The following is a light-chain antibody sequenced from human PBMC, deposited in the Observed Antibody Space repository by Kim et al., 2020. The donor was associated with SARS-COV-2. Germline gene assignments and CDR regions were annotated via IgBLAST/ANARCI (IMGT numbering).Light chain of an antibody. Sequence: GQKVTVTCSGSSSNIVNNYVSWYQQVPGTAPKLLIYDNNSRPSGIPDRFSGSKSGTSATLGITGLQTGDEADYYCGTWDSSLSAGVFGGGTQLTVL. CDR2: DNN. J-gene: IGLJ2*01. V-gene: IGLV1-51*01. CDR1: SSNIVNNY. CDR3: GTWDSSLSAGV.